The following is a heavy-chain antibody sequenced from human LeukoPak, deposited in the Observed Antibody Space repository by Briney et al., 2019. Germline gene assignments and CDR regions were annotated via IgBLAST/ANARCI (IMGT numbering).Heavy chain of an antibody. D-gene: IGHD2-15*01. V-gene: IGHV3-7*01. CDR2: IEQDGSEK. J-gene: IGHJ3*02. CDR3: AREFCSGANCYPMGAFDM. Sequence: GGSLRLSCTASGFTFGDYAMSWFRQAPGKGLEWVANIEQDGSEKYYVDSVKGRFTISRDNAKNSLYLQMNSLRAEDTAVYYCAREFCSGANCYPMGAFDMWGQGTMVTVSS. CDR1: GFTFGDYA.